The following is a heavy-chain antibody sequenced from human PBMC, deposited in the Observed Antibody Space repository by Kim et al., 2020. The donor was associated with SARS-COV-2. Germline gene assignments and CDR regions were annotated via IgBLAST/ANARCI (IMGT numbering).Heavy chain of an antibody. V-gene: IGHV3-9*01. CDR1: GFTFDDYA. CDR2: ISWNSGSI. CDR3: AKDPRLGGYSYGYYFDY. Sequence: GGSLRLSCAASGFTFDDYAMHWVRQAPGKGLEWVSGISWNSGSIGYADSVKGRFTISRDNAKNSLYLQMNSLRAEDTALYYCAKDPRLGGYSYGYYFDYWGQGTLVTVSS. D-gene: IGHD5-18*01. J-gene: IGHJ4*02.